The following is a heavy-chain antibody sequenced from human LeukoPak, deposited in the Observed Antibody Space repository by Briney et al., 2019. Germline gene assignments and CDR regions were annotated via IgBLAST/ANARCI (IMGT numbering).Heavy chain of an antibody. V-gene: IGHV1-18*01. Sequence: ASVKVSCKASGYTFTSYGIGWVRQAPGQGLEWMGWISAYNGNTNYAQKLQGRVTMTTDTSTSTAYMELRSLRSDDTAVYYCARAEYYYGSSGYFDYWGQGTLVTVSS. CDR3: ARAEYYYGSSGYFDY. J-gene: IGHJ4*02. D-gene: IGHD3-22*01. CDR1: GYTFTSYG. CDR2: ISAYNGNT.